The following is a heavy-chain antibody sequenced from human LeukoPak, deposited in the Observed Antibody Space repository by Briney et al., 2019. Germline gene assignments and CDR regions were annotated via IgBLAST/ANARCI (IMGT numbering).Heavy chain of an antibody. Sequence: SETLSLTCAVYGGSFSGYYWSWIRQPPGKGLEWIGEINHSGSTNYNPSLKSRVTISVDRSKNQFSLKLSSVTAADTAVYYCASGAYCGGDCYSLDYWGQGTLVTVSS. V-gene: IGHV4-34*01. D-gene: IGHD2-21*02. CDR1: GGSFSGYY. J-gene: IGHJ4*02. CDR2: INHSGST. CDR3: ASGAYCGGDCYSLDY.